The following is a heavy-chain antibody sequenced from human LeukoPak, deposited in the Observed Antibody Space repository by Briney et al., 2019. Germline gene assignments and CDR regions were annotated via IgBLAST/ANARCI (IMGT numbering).Heavy chain of an antibody. V-gene: IGHV3-48*04. CDR3: ARVFFMTTVTNFGY. Sequence: GGSLRLSCAASGFTFSSYSMNWVRQAPGKGLEWVSYISSSSSTIYYADSVKGRFTISRDNAKNSLYLQMNSLRAEDTAVYYCARVFFMTTVTNFGYWGQGTLVTVSS. CDR1: GFTFSSYS. D-gene: IGHD4-17*01. CDR2: ISSSSSTI. J-gene: IGHJ4*02.